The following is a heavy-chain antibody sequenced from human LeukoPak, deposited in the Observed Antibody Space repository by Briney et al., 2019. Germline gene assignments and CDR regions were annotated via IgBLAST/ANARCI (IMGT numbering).Heavy chain of an antibody. CDR1: GGSFSGYY. CDR3: ARSGSIAPLDY. D-gene: IGHD6-6*01. J-gene: IGHJ4*02. V-gene: IGHV4-34*01. Sequence: PSETLSLTCAAYGGSFSGYYWSWIRQPPGKGLEWIGEINHSGSTNYNPSLKGRVTISVDTSKNQFSLKLSSVTAADTAVYYCARSGSIAPLDYWGQGTLVTVSS. CDR2: INHSGST.